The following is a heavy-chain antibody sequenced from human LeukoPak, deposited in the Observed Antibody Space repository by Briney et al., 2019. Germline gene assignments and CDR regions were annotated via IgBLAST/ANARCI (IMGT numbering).Heavy chain of an antibody. CDR2: IIRIIGTA. CDR3: ARDLGIVGAKEFDY. V-gene: IGHV1-69*13. CDR1: GGTYSTYA. J-gene: IGHJ4*02. D-gene: IGHD1-26*01. Sequence: SVKVSCKASGGTYSTYAISSVRQAPGKELEWMGGIIRIIGTANYAQRFQGRVTITADDSTSTAYMELSSLRTEDTAVYYCARDLGIVGAKEFDYWGQGTLVTVSS.